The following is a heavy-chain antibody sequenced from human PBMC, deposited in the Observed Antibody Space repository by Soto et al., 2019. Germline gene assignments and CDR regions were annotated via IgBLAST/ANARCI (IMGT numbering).Heavy chain of an antibody. CDR1: GDSISSGGYY. CDR2: IYYSGST. Sequence: QVQLQESGPGLVKPSQTLSLTCTVSGDSISSGGYYWSWIRQHPGKGLEWIGYIYYSGSTYYSPSLESRTTISVDTSKNQSSLKLSSVTAADTAVYYCARGRTVLIFDPWGQGTLVTVSS. V-gene: IGHV4-31*03. J-gene: IGHJ5*02. D-gene: IGHD3-10*01. CDR3: ARGRTVLIFDP.